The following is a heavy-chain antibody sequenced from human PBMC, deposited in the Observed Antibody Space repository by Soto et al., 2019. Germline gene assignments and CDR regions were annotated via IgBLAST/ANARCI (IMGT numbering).Heavy chain of an antibody. CDR2: IWYDGSNK. J-gene: IGHJ6*02. D-gene: IGHD6-19*01. Sequence: GGSLRLSCAASGFTFSSYGMHWVRQAPGKGLEWVAVIWYDGSNKYYADSVKGRFTISRDNSKNTLYLQMNSLRAEDTAVYYCARVGRAGDSSGWYPLDDYYYYGMDVWGQGTTVTVSS. CDR1: GFTFSSYG. CDR3: ARVGRAGDSSGWYPLDDYYYYGMDV. V-gene: IGHV3-33*01.